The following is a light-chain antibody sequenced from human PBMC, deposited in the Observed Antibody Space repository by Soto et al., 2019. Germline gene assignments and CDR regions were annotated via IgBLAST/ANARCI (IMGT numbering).Light chain of an antibody. CDR3: CSYAGSSTFYV. CDR2: EVS. V-gene: IGLV2-23*02. CDR1: SSDVGSYNL. J-gene: IGLJ1*01. Sequence: LTQPASVSGFPGQSITVSCTGPSSDVGSYNLVSWYQQHPGKAPKLMIYEVSKRPSGVSNRFSGSKSGNTASLTISGLQAEDEADYYCCSYAGSSTFYVFGTGTKVTVL.